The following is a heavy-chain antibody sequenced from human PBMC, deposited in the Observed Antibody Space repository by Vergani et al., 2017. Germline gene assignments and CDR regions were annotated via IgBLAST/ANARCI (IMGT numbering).Heavy chain of an antibody. Sequence: VQLVESGGGLVKPGGSLRLSCAASGFTFSSYSMNWVRQAPGKGLEWVSSISSSSSYIYYADSVKGRFTISRDNAKNSLYLQMNSLRAEDTAVYYCARDLFYYDSSGYYSGVFDYWGQGTLVTVSS. V-gene: IGHV3-21*01. CDR2: ISSSSSYI. D-gene: IGHD3-22*01. CDR3: ARDLFYYDSSGYYSGVFDY. CDR1: GFTFSSYS. J-gene: IGHJ4*02.